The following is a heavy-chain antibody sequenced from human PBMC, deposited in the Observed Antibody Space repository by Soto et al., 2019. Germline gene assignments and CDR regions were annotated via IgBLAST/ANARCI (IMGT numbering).Heavy chain of an antibody. D-gene: IGHD3-22*01. Sequence: KPSDTLSLTCTVSGASISSHYWSWIRQAPGKGLEWIANINYNGNTNYNPSLKSRVTISVDTSKNQFSLTVISVTAADTAVYYCAGGGSIVVATRRLMDVWGRGTTVTVSS. CDR3: AGGGSIVVATRRLMDV. V-gene: IGHV4-59*08. J-gene: IGHJ6*03. CDR1: GASISSHY. CDR2: INYNGNT.